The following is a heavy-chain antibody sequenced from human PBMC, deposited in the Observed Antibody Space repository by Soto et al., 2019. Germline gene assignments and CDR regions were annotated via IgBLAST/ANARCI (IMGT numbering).Heavy chain of an antibody. CDR3: ASVALWFGEFGSSGWFDP. CDR1: GGSISSYY. D-gene: IGHD3-10*01. CDR2: IYYSGST. V-gene: IGHV4-59*01. Sequence: NPSETLSLTCTVSGGSISSYYWSWIRQPPGKGLEWIGYIYYSGSTNYNPSLKSRVTISVDTSKNQFSLKLSSVTAADTAVYYCASVALWFGEFGSSGWFDPWGQGTLVTVSS. J-gene: IGHJ5*02.